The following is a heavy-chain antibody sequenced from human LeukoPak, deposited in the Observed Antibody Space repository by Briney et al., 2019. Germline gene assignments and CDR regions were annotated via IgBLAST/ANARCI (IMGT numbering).Heavy chain of an antibody. CDR2: INHSGST. Sequence: PSETLSLTCAVYGGSLSGYYWSWIRQPPGKGLEWIGEINHSGSTNYNPSLKSRVTISVDTSKNQFSLKLSSVTAADTAVYYCARSSGWYWQGPVRLDFDYWGQGTLVTVSS. J-gene: IGHJ4*02. V-gene: IGHV4-34*01. CDR1: GGSLSGYY. D-gene: IGHD6-19*01. CDR3: ARSSGWYWQGPVRLDFDY.